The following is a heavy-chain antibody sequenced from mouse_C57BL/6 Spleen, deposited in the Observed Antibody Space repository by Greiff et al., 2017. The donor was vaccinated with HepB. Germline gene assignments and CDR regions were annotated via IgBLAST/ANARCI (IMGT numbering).Heavy chain of an antibody. Sequence: VKLQQPGAELVKPGASVKLSCKASGYTFTSYWMQWVKQRPGQGLEWIGEIDPSDSYTNYNQKFKGKATLTVDTSSSTAYMQLSSLTSEDSAVYYCARGLLGRGFAYWGQGTLVTVSA. CDR3: ARGLLGRGFAY. D-gene: IGHD4-1*01. CDR1: GYTFTSYW. CDR2: IDPSDSYT. J-gene: IGHJ3*01. V-gene: IGHV1-50*01.